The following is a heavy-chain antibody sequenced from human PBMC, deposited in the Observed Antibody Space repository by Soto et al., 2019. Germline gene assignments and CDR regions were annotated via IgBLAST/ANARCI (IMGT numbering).Heavy chain of an antibody. D-gene: IGHD3-22*01. J-gene: IGHJ4*02. CDR2: ISSSSSYI. CDR3: ARVLGEDYYDSSGYYYPFDY. Sequence: GGSLRLSCAASGFTFSSYSMNWVRQAPGKGLEWVSSISSSSSYIYYADSVKGRFTISRDNAKNSLYLQMNSLRAEDTAVYYCARVLGEDYYDSSGYYYPFDYWGQGTLVTVSS. CDR1: GFTFSSYS. V-gene: IGHV3-21*01.